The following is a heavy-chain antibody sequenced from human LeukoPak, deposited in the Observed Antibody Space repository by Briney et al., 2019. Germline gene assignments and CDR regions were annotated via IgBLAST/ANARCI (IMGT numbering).Heavy chain of an antibody. Sequence: PGRSLRLSCAASGFTFSSYAMHWVRQAPGKGLEWVAVISYDGSNKYYADSVKGRFTISRDNSKNTLYLQMNSLRAKDTAVYYCARDKDGYLDYWGQGTLVTVSS. CDR2: ISYDGSNK. V-gene: IGHV3-30*01. J-gene: IGHJ4*02. CDR1: GFTFSSYA. CDR3: ARDKDGYLDY. D-gene: IGHD2-15*01.